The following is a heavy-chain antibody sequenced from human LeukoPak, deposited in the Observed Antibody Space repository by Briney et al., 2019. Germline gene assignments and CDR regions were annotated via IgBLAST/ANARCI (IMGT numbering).Heavy chain of an antibody. CDR1: GGSISSYY. D-gene: IGHD6-13*01. CDR2: IHYTGST. V-gene: IGHV4-59*01. Sequence: PSETLSLTCTVSGGSISSYYWCWIRQPPGKGLEWIGHIHYTGSTNYNPSLMSRVTISVDTSKNQFSLKLSSVTAADTAVYYCARVGAGSSWYDYWGQGTLVTVSS. CDR3: ARVGAGSSWYDY. J-gene: IGHJ4*02.